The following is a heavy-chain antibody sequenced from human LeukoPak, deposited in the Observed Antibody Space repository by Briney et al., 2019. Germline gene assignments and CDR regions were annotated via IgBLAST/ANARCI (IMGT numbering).Heavy chain of an antibody. D-gene: IGHD2-2*01. CDR2: ISAYNGNT. CDR1: GYTFTSYG. V-gene: IGHV1-18*01. CDR3: ARGLDIVVVPAAIEDY. J-gene: IGHJ4*02. Sequence: GASVKVSCKASGYTFTSYGISWVRQAPGQGLEWMGWISAYNGNTNYAQKLQGRVTMTTDTSTSTAYMELRSLRSDDTAVYYCARGLDIVVVPAAIEDYWGQGTLVTVSS.